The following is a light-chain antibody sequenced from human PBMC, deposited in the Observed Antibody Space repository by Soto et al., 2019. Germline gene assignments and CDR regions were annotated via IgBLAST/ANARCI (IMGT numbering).Light chain of an antibody. Sequence: DIQMTQSPSTLSASVGDRVTITCRASQSISSWLAWYPQKPGKAPKLLIYDASSLESGVPSRYSGSVSVTEFTLTLSSQQPDDFAACNGQRHKSYSSAFREGTKDEIK. J-gene: IGKJ1*01. CDR3: QRHKSYSSA. CDR1: QSISSW. CDR2: DAS. V-gene: IGKV1-5*01.